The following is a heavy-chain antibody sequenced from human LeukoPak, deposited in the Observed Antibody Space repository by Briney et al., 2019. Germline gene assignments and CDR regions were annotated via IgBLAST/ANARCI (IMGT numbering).Heavy chain of an antibody. V-gene: IGHV3-23*01. Sequence: QPGGSLRLSCAASGFTFSSFVMSWVRQAPGKGLEWVSVISGGSNTYYADSVKGRFTISRDNSKNTLYLQMNSLRAEDTAVYYCAKAPSGSYVPFEFWGQGTLVTVSS. CDR3: AKAPSGSYVPFEF. J-gene: IGHJ4*02. D-gene: IGHD1-26*01. CDR2: ISGGSNT. CDR1: GFTFSSFV.